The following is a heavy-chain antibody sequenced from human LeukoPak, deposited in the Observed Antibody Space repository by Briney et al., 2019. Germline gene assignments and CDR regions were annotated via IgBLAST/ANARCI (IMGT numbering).Heavy chain of an antibody. D-gene: IGHD1-14*01. CDR3: ARYNPRGGIDY. CDR1: GGSISSYY. V-gene: IGHV4-59*01. J-gene: IGHJ4*02. CDR2: IYYSGST. Sequence: SETLSLTCTVSGGSISSYYWSWIRQPPGKGLEWIGYIYYSGSTNYNPSLKSRVTISVDTSKNQFSLKLSSVTAADTAVYYCARYNPRGGIDYWGQGTLVTVSS.